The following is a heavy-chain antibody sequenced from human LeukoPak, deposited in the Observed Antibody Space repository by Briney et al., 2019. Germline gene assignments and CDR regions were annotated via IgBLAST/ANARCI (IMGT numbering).Heavy chain of an antibody. J-gene: IGHJ5*02. CDR2: ISTHNGKT. CDR1: GYPFSTYG. CDR3: ATDMVRGVIMLDWFDP. V-gene: IGHV1-18*03. D-gene: IGHD3-10*01. Sequence: ASVKVSCKASGYPFSTYGISWVRQAPGQGLQWMAWISTHNGKTDHAQNFQDRVTVTRDTSTSTVYMELRSLRSDDMAVYYCATDMVRGVIMLDWFDPWGQGTLVTVSS.